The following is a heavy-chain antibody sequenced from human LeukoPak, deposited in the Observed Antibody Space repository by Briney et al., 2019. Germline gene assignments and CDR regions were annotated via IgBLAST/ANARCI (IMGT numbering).Heavy chain of an antibody. Sequence: SETLSLTCTVSGGSISSYYWSWIRQPPGKGLEWIGYIYYSGSTNYNPSLKSRVTISVDTSKNQFSLKLSFVTAADTAVYYCARLPSLSTVTTRTPVDYWGQGTLVTVSS. D-gene: IGHD4-17*01. CDR2: IYYSGST. CDR1: GGSISSYY. V-gene: IGHV4-59*01. CDR3: ARLPSLSTVTTRTPVDY. J-gene: IGHJ4*02.